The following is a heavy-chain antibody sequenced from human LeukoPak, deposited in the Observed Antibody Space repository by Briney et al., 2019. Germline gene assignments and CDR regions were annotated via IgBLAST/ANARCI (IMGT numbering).Heavy chain of an antibody. V-gene: IGHV1-69*06. J-gene: IGHJ6*03. CDR2: IIPIFGTA. CDR3: ARAPAEGYYYYYMDV. D-gene: IGHD6-25*01. CDR1: GYTFTSYG. Sequence: SVKVSCKASGYTFTSYGISWVRQAPGQGLEWMGGIIPIFGTANYAQKFQGRVTITADKSTSTAYMELSSLRSEDTAVYYCARAPAEGYYYYYMDVWGKGTTVTVSS.